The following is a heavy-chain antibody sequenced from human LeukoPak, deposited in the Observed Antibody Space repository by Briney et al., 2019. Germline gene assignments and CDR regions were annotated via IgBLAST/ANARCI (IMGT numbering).Heavy chain of an antibody. CDR3: ARDPGYNSSWYDY. CDR1: GYTFTDYF. Sequence: ASVKVSCKASGYTFTDYFMHWVRQAPGQGLEWMGWINPNSGGTSYAQKFQGRVTMTRDTSISTAYMELSRLRSDDTAVYYCARDPGYNSSWYDYWGQGTLVTVSS. CDR2: INPNSGGT. D-gene: IGHD6-13*01. V-gene: IGHV1-2*02. J-gene: IGHJ4*02.